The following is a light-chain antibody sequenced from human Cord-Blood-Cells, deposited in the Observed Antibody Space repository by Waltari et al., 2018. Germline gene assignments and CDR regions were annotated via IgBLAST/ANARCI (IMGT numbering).Light chain of an antibody. CDR3: CSYAGSSNWV. CDR2: EGS. Sequence: SALTQPASVSGLPGQSITISSTGTSSDVGIYNFVSWYQQHPGKAPKHMIYEGSKRPSGVSNRFSDSKSGNTAALTISGLQAEDEADYYCCSYAGSSNWVFGGGTKLTVL. V-gene: IGLV2-23*01. CDR1: SSDVGIYNF. J-gene: IGLJ3*02.